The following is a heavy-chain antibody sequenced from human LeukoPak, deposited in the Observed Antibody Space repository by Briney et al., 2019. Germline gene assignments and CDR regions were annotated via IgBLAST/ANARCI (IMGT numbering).Heavy chain of an antibody. J-gene: IGHJ4*02. CDR3: ARSTGPIDY. CDR1: GDSVSSNSAA. V-gene: IGHV6-1*01. D-gene: IGHD1-1*01. CDR2: TYYRSKWYT. Sequence: SQTLSLTCAISGDSVSSNSAAWNWIRQSPSRGLEWLVRTYYRSKWYTYYAASVKSRIAINRDTSKNQFSLQLNSVTPEDTAVYYCARSTGPIDYWGQGTLVTVSS.